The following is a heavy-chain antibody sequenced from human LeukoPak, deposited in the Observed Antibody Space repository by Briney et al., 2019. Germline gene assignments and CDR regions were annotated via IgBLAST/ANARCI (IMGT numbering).Heavy chain of an antibody. D-gene: IGHD3-3*01. J-gene: IGHJ6*03. V-gene: IGHV4-4*07. CDR2: IYTSGDT. CDR1: GGPISRYY. CDR3: ARVFDSPEWPYYYYYIDV. Sequence: PSVTLSLTCTVSGGPISRYYWSWMRQPAGKGLEWIGRIYTSGDTNYNRSLKGPVTMSVDTSKNQYSLKLSSVTAADTAVYYCARVFDSPEWPYYYYYIDVWGKGTTVTVSS.